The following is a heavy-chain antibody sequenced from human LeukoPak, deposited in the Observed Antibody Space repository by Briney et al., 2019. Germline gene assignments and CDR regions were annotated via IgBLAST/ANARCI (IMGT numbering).Heavy chain of an antibody. CDR1: GFTFSRHP. Sequence: GGSLRLSCVASGFTFSRHPRSWVRQAPGNGLELVSAINERGDITKHADSVMRRFTISRDSSKNTLYLQMNSLRAEDTAVYYCARGDDISPGRVLEYWGRGTLVTVSS. CDR3: ARGDDISPGRVLEY. CDR2: INERGDIT. D-gene: IGHD3-9*01. J-gene: IGHJ4*02. V-gene: IGHV3-23*01.